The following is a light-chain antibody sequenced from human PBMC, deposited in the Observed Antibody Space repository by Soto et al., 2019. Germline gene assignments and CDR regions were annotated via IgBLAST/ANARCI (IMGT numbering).Light chain of an antibody. V-gene: IGKV3-20*01. CDR3: QQSGKSFPLT. CDR1: QSVSSNY. CDR2: GAS. J-gene: IGKJ4*01. Sequence: ELVLTQSPGTLSLSPGERATLSCRASQSVSSNYLAWYQQKPGQAPKLLIYGASRRATGIPDRFSGSGSGTDFILTISRLEPEDFAMYYCQQSGKSFPLTFGGGTKLEI.